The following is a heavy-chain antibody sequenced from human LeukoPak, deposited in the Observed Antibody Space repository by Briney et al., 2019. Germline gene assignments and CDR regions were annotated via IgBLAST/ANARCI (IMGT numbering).Heavy chain of an antibody. J-gene: IGHJ3*02. CDR1: GYTFATYG. D-gene: IGHD6-19*01. Sequence: GASVKVSCKASGYTFATYGVSWVRLAPGQGLEWMGGIIPIFGTANYAQKFQGRVTITADESTSTAYMELSSLRSEDTAVYYCARDGSRSSGWYGDAFDIWGQGTMVTVSS. V-gene: IGHV1-69*13. CDR2: IIPIFGTA. CDR3: ARDGSRSSGWYGDAFDI.